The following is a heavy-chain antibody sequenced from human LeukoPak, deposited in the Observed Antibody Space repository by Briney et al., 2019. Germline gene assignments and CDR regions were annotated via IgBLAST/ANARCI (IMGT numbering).Heavy chain of an antibody. CDR3: ARDRSGYANDAFDF. D-gene: IGHD3-3*01. CDR2: VSSNVYST. V-gene: IGHV3-64*04. Sequence: GGSLTLPCSASGFTFSTYAMHWVRQAPGKGLEYVSSVSSNVYSTHYADSVKGRFAISRDNSKNTMFLQMNSLRAEDTAVYHCARDRSGYANDAFDFEYQGTMVTVSS. J-gene: IGHJ3*01. CDR1: GFTFSTYA.